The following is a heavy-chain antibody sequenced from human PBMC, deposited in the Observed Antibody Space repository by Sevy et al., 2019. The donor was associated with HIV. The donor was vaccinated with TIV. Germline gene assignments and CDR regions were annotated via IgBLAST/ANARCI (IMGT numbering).Heavy chain of an antibody. CDR3: ARDLIRGSYSQSLDY. J-gene: IGHJ4*02. CDR1: GFTFSSHA. V-gene: IGHV3-30*01. D-gene: IGHD1-26*01. Sequence: GGCLRLSCAASGFTFSSHAMHWVRQAPGKGLDWVAVISSDGNSQYSADSVKGRFTVSRDNSKNTLYLQIDSLRVEDTAVYYCARDLIRGSYSQSLDYWGQGTLVTVSS. CDR2: ISSDGNSQ.